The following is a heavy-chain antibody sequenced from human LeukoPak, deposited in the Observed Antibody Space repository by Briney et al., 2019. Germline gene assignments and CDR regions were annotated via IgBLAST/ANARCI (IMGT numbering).Heavy chain of an antibody. D-gene: IGHD7-27*01. CDR3: AREGRTGEIDY. CDR1: GFAFFSYA. J-gene: IGHJ4*02. CDR2: ISGSGGST. Sequence: PGGSLRLSCAASGFAFFSYAMTWVRQAPGKGLEWVSLISGSGGSTYYADSVKGRSTISRDNSKNTLYLQMNSLRTDDTAVYYCAREGRTGEIDYWGQGTPVTVSS. V-gene: IGHV3-23*01.